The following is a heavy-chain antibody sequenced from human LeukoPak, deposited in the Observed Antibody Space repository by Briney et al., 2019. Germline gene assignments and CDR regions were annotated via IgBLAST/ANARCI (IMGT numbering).Heavy chain of an antibody. J-gene: IGHJ5*02. CDR1: GGSISSYY. V-gene: IGHV4-59*01. CDR3: ARGGYYGSGNDFRFDP. D-gene: IGHD3-10*01. Sequence: SSETLSLTCTVSGGSISSYYWSWIRQPPGKGLEWIGYIYYSGSTNYKPSVKSRVTISVDTSKNQFSLKLSSVTAADTAVYYCARGGYYGSGNDFRFDPWGQGTLATVSS. CDR2: IYYSGST.